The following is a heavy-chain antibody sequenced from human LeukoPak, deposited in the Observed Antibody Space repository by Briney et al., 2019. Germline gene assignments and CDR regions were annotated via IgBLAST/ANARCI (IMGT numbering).Heavy chain of an antibody. CDR1: GFTFVDYA. J-gene: IGHJ6*02. CDR3: AKDGEYSYGYALGMDV. D-gene: IGHD5-18*01. V-gene: IGHV3-43*02. Sequence: GGSLRLSCAASGFTFVDYAMHWVRQAPGKGLAWVSLISGDGGSTYYSDSVKGRFTISRDNSKNSLYLQMNSLRTEGTALYYCAKDGEYSYGYALGMDVWGQGTTVTVSS. CDR2: ISGDGGST.